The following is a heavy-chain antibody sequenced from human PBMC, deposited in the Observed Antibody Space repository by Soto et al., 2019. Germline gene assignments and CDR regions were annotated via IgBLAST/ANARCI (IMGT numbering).Heavy chain of an antibody. CDR3: AKPQYESSGYYFGY. D-gene: IGHD3-22*01. CDR1: GFTFSSYA. V-gene: IGHV3-23*01. CDR2: ISGSGGGT. Sequence: GGSLKLSCAASGFTFSSYAMSWVRQALGKGLEWVSAISGSGGGTYYADSVKGRLTISIDNAKNTLYLQMNSLRAEDTAVYYCAKPQYESSGYYFGYWGQGTLVTVSS. J-gene: IGHJ4*02.